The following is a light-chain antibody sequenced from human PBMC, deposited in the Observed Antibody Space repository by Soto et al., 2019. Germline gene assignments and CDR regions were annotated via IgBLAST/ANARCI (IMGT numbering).Light chain of an antibody. J-gene: IGKJ4*01. V-gene: IGKV3-20*01. Sequence: EIVLTQSPGTLSLSPGQRATLSCRASQTVTSDYVAWYQQKPGQAPRLLISGASKRATGIPDRFSGSGSGTDFTLTSSRLEPEDFAMYYCQQYGGSPMVTFGGGTKVEIK. CDR3: QQYGGSPMVT. CDR2: GAS. CDR1: QTVTSDY.